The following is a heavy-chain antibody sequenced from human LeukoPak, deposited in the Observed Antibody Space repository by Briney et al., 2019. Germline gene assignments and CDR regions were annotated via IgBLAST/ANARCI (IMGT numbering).Heavy chain of an antibody. V-gene: IGHV1-2*02. CDR1: GYTFTGYY. CDR3: ARAVRSLSMAARPVWFDP. Sequence: ASVKVSCKASGYTFTGYYMHWVRQAPGQGLEWMGWINPNSGGTNYAQKFQGRVTMTRDTSISTAYMELSRLRSDDTAVYYCARAVRSLSMAARPVWFDPWGQGTLVTVSS. D-gene: IGHD6-6*01. J-gene: IGHJ5*02. CDR2: INPNSGGT.